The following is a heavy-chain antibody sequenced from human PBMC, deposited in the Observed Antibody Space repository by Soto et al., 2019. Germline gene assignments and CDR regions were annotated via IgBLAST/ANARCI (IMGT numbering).Heavy chain of an antibody. V-gene: IGHV2-5*02. CDR3: AHHPYYCLGSYSFDY. Sequence: QITLKESGPTLVIPTQTLTLTCTFSGFSLTTSGVGVGWIRQPPGKALEWLAVIYWDDDKRYSSSLKSRLTTTKDTSKNQVVLTMTNMDPVDTATYYCAHHPYYCLGSYSFDYWGQGTLVTVSS. J-gene: IGHJ4*02. CDR1: GFSLTTSGVG. CDR2: IYWDDDK. D-gene: IGHD3-10*01.